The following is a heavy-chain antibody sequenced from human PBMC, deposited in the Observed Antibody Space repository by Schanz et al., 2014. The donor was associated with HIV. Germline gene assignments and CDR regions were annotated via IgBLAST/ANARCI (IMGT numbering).Heavy chain of an antibody. J-gene: IGHJ6*02. CDR2: MSYDGIRK. V-gene: IGHV3-30*18. CDR1: GFTFDNYG. Sequence: VQLLDSGGGLVQPGGSLRLSCVASGFTFDNYGMHWVRQAPGKGLEWVAVMSYDGIRKNYADSVKGRFTISRDNSKNTLNLQMKSLRAEDTAVYYCAKDRNYYDSKYRGKGNYYYYYGMDVWGQGTTVTVSS. D-gene: IGHD3-22*01. CDR3: AKDRNYYDSKYRGKGNYYYYYGMDV.